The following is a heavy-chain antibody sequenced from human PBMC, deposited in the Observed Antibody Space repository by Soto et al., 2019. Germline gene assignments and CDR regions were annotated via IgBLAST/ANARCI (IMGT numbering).Heavy chain of an antibody. J-gene: IGHJ2*01. CDR2: ISSSGSTI. Sequence: ESGGGLVQPGGSLRLSCAASGFTFSSYEMNWVRQAPGKGLEWVSYISSSGSTIYYADSVKGRFTISRDNAKNSLYLQMNSLRAEDTAVYYCAKDLAVDGTGWYFDLWGRGTLVTVSS. CDR1: GFTFSSYE. V-gene: IGHV3-48*03. D-gene: IGHD6-19*01. CDR3: AKDLAVDGTGWYFDL.